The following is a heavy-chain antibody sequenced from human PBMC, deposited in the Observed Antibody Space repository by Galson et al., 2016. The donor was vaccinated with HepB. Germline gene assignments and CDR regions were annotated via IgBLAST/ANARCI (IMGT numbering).Heavy chain of an antibody. V-gene: IGHV3-33*01. CDR1: GFTFSNYG. CDR2: IWYAGSNK. D-gene: IGHD6-13*01. J-gene: IGHJ6*03. CDR3: ARENDDAVRGILRWGQQLAGYNYNNMDV. Sequence: LRLSCAASGFTFSNYGMHWVRQAPGKGLEWVALIWYAGSNKYYVDSVKGRFTISRDNSKNTRYLQMNSLRAEDTAVYYCARENDDAVRGILRWGQQLAGYNYNNMDVWGKGTTVTVSS.